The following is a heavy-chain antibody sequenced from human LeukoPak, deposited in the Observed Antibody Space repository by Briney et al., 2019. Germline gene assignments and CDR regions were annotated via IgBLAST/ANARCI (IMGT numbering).Heavy chain of an antibody. V-gene: IGHV3-23*01. D-gene: IGHD3-22*01. Sequence: GSLRLSCAASGFTFSSYAMSWVRQAPGKGLEWVSAISGSGGSTYYADSVKGRFTISRDNSKNTLYLQMNSLRAEDTAVYYCAKWVLDLYYYDSSALPADYWGQGTLVTVSS. CDR2: ISGSGGST. J-gene: IGHJ4*02. CDR3: AKWVLDLYYYDSSALPADY. CDR1: GFTFSSYA.